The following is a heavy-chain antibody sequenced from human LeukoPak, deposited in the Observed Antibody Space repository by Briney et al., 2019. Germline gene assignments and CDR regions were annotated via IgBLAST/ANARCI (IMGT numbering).Heavy chain of an antibody. CDR2: FSGSGGST. CDR1: GFTFSSYA. J-gene: IGHJ4*02. CDR3: AKGLVELLWFGELFGPFDY. D-gene: IGHD3-10*01. Sequence: GGSLRLSGAASGFTFSSYAMSWVRQAPGKGLEWVSAFSGSGGSTYYADSVTGRFTISRDNSKNTLYLQMNSLRAEDTAVYYCAKGLVELLWFGELFGPFDYWGQGTLVTVSS. V-gene: IGHV3-23*01.